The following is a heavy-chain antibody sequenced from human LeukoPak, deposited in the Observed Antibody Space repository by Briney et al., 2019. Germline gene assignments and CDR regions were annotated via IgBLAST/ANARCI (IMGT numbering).Heavy chain of an antibody. CDR3: VSRYNSDPDY. J-gene: IGHJ4*02. CDR2: ISGSRGST. V-gene: IGHV3-23*01. D-gene: IGHD2/OR15-2a*01. CDR1: GFTFSSYA. Sequence: SGGSLRLSCASSGFTFSSYAMSWVRQAPGKGLERVSAISGSRGSTYYADSVKGRFTISRDNSKNTLYLQMDSLRAEDTALYYCVSRYNSDPDYWGQGTLVTVSS.